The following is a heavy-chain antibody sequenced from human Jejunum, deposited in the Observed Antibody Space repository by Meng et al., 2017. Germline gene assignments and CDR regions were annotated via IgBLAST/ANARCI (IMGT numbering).Heavy chain of an antibody. J-gene: IGHJ3*02. D-gene: IGHD1-1*01. CDR2: IKHDGSDQ. CDR3: ARDSLNWTSELGTFDI. V-gene: IGHV3-7*01. CDR1: GFTFYYYW. Sequence: GGSLRLSCAASGFTFYYYWMTWVRQAPGKGLEWVANIKHDGSDQYYVDSVKGRFTISKDNAKNSLYLQMNSLRADDTAMYYCARDSLNWTSELGTFDIWGQGTMVTVSS.